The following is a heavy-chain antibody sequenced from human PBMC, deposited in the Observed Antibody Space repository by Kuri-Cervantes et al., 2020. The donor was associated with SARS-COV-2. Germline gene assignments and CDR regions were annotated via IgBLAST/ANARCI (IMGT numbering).Heavy chain of an antibody. V-gene: IGHV4-38-2*02. J-gene: IGHJ4*02. CDR3: ARVPIAAPEY. D-gene: IGHD6-13*01. CDR1: GYSISSGYY. Sequence: SETLSLTCTVSGYSISSGYYWGWIRQPPGKGLEWIGSIYHSGSIYYNPSLKSRVTISVDTSKNQFSLKLSSVTAADTAVYYCARVPIAAPEYWGQGALVTVSS. CDR2: IYHSGSI.